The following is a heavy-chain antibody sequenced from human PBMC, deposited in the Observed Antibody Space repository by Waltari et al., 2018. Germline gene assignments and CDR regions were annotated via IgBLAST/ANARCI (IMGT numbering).Heavy chain of an antibody. CDR1: GGSTTGYY. CDR3: TRELVVGIVFEY. Sequence: QVQLQESGPGLVKPSETLSLTCTVSGGSTTGYYWSWIRQPAGMRLEWIGRVYSRGSTMYNPSLKSRVTMAVESKNQLSLKLSSVTAADTAVYYCTRELVVGIVFEYWGQGTLVTVSS. J-gene: IGHJ4*02. V-gene: IGHV4-4*07. CDR2: VYSRGST. D-gene: IGHD2-15*01.